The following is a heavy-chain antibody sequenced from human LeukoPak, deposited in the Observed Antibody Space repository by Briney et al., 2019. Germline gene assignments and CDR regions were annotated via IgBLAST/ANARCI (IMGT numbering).Heavy chain of an antibody. Sequence: GGSLRLSCAASGFTFSSYSMNWVRQAPGKGLEWVSSISSSSSYIYYADSVKGRFTISRDNSKNTLSLQMNSLRVEDTAIYYCAKDIELSILGLGTMVTVSS. J-gene: IGHJ3*02. V-gene: IGHV3-21*04. CDR2: ISSSSSYI. CDR3: AKDIELSI. D-gene: IGHD5-12*01. CDR1: GFTFSSYS.